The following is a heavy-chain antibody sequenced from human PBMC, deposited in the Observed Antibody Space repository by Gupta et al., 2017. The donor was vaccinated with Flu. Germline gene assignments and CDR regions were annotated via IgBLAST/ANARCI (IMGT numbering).Heavy chain of an antibody. D-gene: IGHD1-26*01. J-gene: IGHJ4*02. CDR2: IYYSGST. CDR1: GGSISSGGYY. Sequence: QVQLQESGPGLVKPSQTLSLTCTVSGGSISSGGYYWSWIRQHPGKGLECIGYIYYSGSTYYNPSLKSRVTILVDTSKNQFSLKLSSVTAADTAVYYCARGRGLVGATHFDYWGQGTLVTVSS. CDR3: ARGRGLVGATHFDY. V-gene: IGHV4-31*03.